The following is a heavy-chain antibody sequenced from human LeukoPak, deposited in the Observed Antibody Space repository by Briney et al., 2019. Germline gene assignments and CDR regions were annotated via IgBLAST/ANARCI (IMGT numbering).Heavy chain of an antibody. CDR3: ARAGAVAAAGSEYYYYYMDV. J-gene: IGHJ6*03. V-gene: IGHV4-59*01. CDR2: IYYSGST. D-gene: IGHD6-13*01. CDR1: GGSISSYY. Sequence: PSETLSLTCTVSGGSISSYYWSWIRQPPGKGLEWIRYIYYSGSTNYNPSLKSRVTISVDTSKNQFSLKLSSVTAADTAVYYCARAGAVAAAGSEYYYYYMDVWGKGTTVTISS.